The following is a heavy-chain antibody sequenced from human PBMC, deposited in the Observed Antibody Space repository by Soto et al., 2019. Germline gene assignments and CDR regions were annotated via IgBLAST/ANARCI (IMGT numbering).Heavy chain of an antibody. J-gene: IGHJ6*02. D-gene: IGHD3-10*02. CDR1: GGSISSSNW. Sequence: SETLSLTCSVSGGSISSSNWWSWVRQPPGKGLEWIGEIYHSGSTNYNPSLKSRVTISVDKSKNQFSLKLSSVTAADTAVYYCASVRGEYYYAMDVWGQGTTDTVSS. CDR2: IYHSGST. V-gene: IGHV4-4*02. CDR3: ASVRGEYYYAMDV.